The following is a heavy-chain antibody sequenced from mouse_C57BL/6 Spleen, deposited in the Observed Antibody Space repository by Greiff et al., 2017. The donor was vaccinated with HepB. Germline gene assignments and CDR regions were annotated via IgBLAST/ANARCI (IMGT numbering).Heavy chain of an antibody. CDR1: GYTFTGYW. J-gene: IGHJ3*01. CDR3: ARSYYDGSSSWFAY. CDR2: ILPGSGRT. V-gene: IGHV1-9*01. Sequence: QVQLQQSGAELMKPGASVKLSCKAPGYTFTGYWIEWVKQRPGHGLEWIGEILPGSGRTNYNEKFKGKATFTADTSSNTAYMQLSSLTTEDSAIYYCARSYYDGSSSWFAYWGQGTLVTVSA. D-gene: IGHD1-1*01.